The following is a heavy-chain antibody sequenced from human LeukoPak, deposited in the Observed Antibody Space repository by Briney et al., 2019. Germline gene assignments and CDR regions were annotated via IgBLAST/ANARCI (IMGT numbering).Heavy chain of an antibody. J-gene: IGHJ4*02. D-gene: IGHD2-2*03. V-gene: IGHV3-48*01. Sequence: PGGSLRLSCAASGFTFSSYSMNWVRQAPGKGLEWVSYISSSSSTIYYADSVKGRFTISRDNAKNSLYLQMKSLRPEDTAVYYCARGDGYCSSASCSGNWGQGTLVTVSS. CDR2: ISSSSSTI. CDR1: GFTFSSYS. CDR3: ARGDGYCSSASCSGN.